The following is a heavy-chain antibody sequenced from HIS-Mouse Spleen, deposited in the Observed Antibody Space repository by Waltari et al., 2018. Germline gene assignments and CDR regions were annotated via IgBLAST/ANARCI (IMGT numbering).Heavy chain of an antibody. CDR1: GFSLSTSGMC. Sequence: QVTLRESGPALVKPTQTLTLTCTFSGFSLSTSGMCVSWIRQPPGKALEWLARIDWDDDKYYSTQLKTRLTISKETSKNQVVLTMTNMDPVDTATYYCARIAEGYSSGWYAFDYWGQGTLVTVSS. D-gene: IGHD6-19*01. J-gene: IGHJ4*02. CDR2: IDWDDDK. V-gene: IGHV2-70*15. CDR3: ARIAEGYSSGWYAFDY.